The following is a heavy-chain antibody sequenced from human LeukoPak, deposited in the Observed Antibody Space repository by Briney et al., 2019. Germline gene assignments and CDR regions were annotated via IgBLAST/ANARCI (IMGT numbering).Heavy chain of an antibody. V-gene: IGHV4-39*01. CDR3: ARRRAATIDY. Sequence: PSETLSLTCTVSGGSISSSSYYWGWIRQPPGTGLEWIGTMYYSESSYCNPSLKTRVTISVDTSKNQFSLKLSSVTAADTAVYYCARRRAATIDYWGQGTLVTVSS. CDR2: MYYSESS. D-gene: IGHD6-25*01. J-gene: IGHJ4*02. CDR1: GGSISSSSYY.